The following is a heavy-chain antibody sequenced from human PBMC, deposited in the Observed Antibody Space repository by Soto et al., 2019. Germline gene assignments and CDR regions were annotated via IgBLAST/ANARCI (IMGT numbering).Heavy chain of an antibody. CDR3: ARVPYYYDSSGLVHGWFDP. CDR1: GYTFTSYG. D-gene: IGHD3-22*01. CDR2: ISAYNGKT. Sequence: GASVKVSCKASGYTFTSYGISWVRQAPGQGLEWMGWISAYNGKTNYAQKLQGRVTMTTDTSTSTAYMELRSLRSDDTAVYYCARVPYYYDSSGLVHGWFDPCGQGTLVPVCS. J-gene: IGHJ5*02. V-gene: IGHV1-18*01.